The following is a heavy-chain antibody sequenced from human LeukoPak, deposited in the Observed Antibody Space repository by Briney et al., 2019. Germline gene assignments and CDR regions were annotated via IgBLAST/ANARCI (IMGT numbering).Heavy chain of an antibody. D-gene: IGHD3-22*01. V-gene: IGHV1-2*02. CDR1: GYTFTGYY. CDR3: ARDRNYYDSRPRGVDY. CDR2: INPNSGGT. J-gene: IGHJ4*02. Sequence: ASVKVSCKASGYTFTGYYMHWVRQAPGQVLEWMGWINPNSGGTNYAQKFQGRVTMTRDTSISTAYMELSRLRSDDTAVYYCARDRNYYDSRPRGVDYWGQGTLVTVSS.